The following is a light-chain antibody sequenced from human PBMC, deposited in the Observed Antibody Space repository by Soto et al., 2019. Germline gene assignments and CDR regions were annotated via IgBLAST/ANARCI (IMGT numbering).Light chain of an antibody. CDR3: QQYYTAPYP. CDR2: WAS. V-gene: IGKV4-1*01. J-gene: IGKJ2*01. Sequence: IVMTQSPDSLAVSLGERATFKCKSSQTLLNTSNHKNFLAWCQHKVGQPPRLLIYWASIRESEVPDRFSGSGSGTDFTLTISSLQAEDVAVSYCQQYYTAPYPFSQGTKLEI. CDR1: QTLLNTSNHKNF.